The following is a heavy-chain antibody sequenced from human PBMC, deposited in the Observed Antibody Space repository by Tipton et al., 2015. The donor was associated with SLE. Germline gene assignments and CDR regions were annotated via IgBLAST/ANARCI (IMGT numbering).Heavy chain of an antibody. J-gene: IGHJ4*02. V-gene: IGHV4-34*01. CDR2: IYYSGKI. CDR1: GGSFSGYY. Sequence: TLSLTCAVYGGSFSGYYWGWIRQSPGKGLEWIGTIYYSGKIYYNPSLKTRVTISVDTSKNQFSLRLNSVTAADTAIYYCARGTSGWGQGTLVTVSS. D-gene: IGHD6-19*01. CDR3: ARGTSG.